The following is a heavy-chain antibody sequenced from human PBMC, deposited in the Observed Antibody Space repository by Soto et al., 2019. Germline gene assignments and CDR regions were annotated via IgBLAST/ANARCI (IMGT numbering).Heavy chain of an antibody. J-gene: IGHJ5*02. D-gene: IGHD2-2*01. CDR3: AKDLLVVPPGTGFDP. CDR2: ISYDGSNK. V-gene: IGHV3-30*18. Sequence: GGSLRLSCVASGFTFISYGMHWGRQAPGKGLEWVAVISYDGSNKYYADSVKGRFTISRDNSKNTLYLQMNSLRAEDTAVYYCAKDLLVVPPGTGFDPWGQGTLVTVSS. CDR1: GFTFISYG.